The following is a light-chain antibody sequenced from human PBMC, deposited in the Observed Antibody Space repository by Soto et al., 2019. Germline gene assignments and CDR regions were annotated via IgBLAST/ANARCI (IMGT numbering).Light chain of an antibody. CDR1: QNIRSY. V-gene: IGKV1-39*01. CDR3: QLSDSTWT. J-gene: IGKJ1*01. CDR2: AAS. Sequence: SSLSSSIGDRVTITCRASQNIRSYLNWYQQKPGKAPKLLIHAASSLQSGVPSRFSGSGSGTDFTLTIISLQPEDFAAYYCQLSDSTWTFGQGTKVDI.